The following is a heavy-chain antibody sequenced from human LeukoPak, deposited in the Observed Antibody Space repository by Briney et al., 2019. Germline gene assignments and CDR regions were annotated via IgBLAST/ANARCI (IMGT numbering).Heavy chain of an antibody. V-gene: IGHV3-7*01. CDR3: ARDRGFCSNGGCPKAY. D-gene: IGHD2-8*01. CDR2: IKQDGSEK. CDR1: GFTFSTYW. Sequence: PGGSLRLSCAASGFTFSTYWMSWVRQAPGRGLEWVAHIKQDGSEKYYVDSVKGRFTISRDNDKNSLYLQMNSLRAEDTAVYYCARDRGFCSNGGCPKAYWGQGTLVTVSS. J-gene: IGHJ4*02.